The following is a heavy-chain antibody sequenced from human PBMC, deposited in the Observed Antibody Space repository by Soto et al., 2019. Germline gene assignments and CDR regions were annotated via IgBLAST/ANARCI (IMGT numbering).Heavy chain of an antibody. CDR2: IIPISDTT. CDR3: ARSQGSSTSLEIYYYYYYGMDV. D-gene: IGHD2-2*01. Sequence: SVKVSCKASGGTFSSYAISWVRQAPGQGLEWMGGIIPISDTTNYAQKFQGRVTITADESTNTAYMELSSLRSEDTAVYYCARSQGSSTSLEIYYYYYYGMDVWGQGTTVTVSS. J-gene: IGHJ6*02. V-gene: IGHV1-69*13. CDR1: GGTFSSYA.